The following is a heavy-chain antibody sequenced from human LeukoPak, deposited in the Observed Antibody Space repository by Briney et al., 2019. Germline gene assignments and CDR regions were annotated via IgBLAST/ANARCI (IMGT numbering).Heavy chain of an antibody. Sequence: SETLSLTCAVYGGSFSGDYWSWIRQPPGKGLEWIGEINHSGSTNYNPSLKSRVTISVDTSKNQFSLKLSSVTAADTAVYYCAMLNVVPAATNFDYWGQGTLVTVSS. CDR2: INHSGST. J-gene: IGHJ4*02. D-gene: IGHD2-2*01. CDR1: GGSFSGDY. V-gene: IGHV4-34*01. CDR3: AMLNVVPAATNFDY.